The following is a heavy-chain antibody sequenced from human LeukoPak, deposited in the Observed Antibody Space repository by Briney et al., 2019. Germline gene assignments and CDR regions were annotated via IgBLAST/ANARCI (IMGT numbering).Heavy chain of an antibody. V-gene: IGHV4-4*07. CDR3: AREGSMTARPFVSIDY. D-gene: IGHD6-6*01. CDR2: IHTSGST. Sequence: PSETLSLTCTVSGGSISTFYWSWIRQPAGKGLEWIGRIHTSGSTDYNTSLKSRVTMSVDTSKNQFSLKLSSVTAADTAVYYCAREGSMTARPFVSIDYWGQGTLVTVSS. CDR1: GGSISTFY. J-gene: IGHJ4*02.